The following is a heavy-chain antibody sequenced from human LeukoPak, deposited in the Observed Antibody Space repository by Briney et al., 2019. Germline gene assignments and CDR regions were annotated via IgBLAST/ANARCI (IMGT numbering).Heavy chain of an antibody. CDR2: IYTSGST. CDR3: ARDLWFGELLSWFDP. CDR1: GGSISSYY. Sequence: SETLSLTCTVSGGSISSYYWSWIRQPAGNGLEWIGRIYTSGSTNYNPSLKSRVTMSVDTSKNQFSLKLSSVTAADTAVYYCARDLWFGELLSWFDPWGQGTLVTVSS. V-gene: IGHV4-4*07. D-gene: IGHD3-10*01. J-gene: IGHJ5*02.